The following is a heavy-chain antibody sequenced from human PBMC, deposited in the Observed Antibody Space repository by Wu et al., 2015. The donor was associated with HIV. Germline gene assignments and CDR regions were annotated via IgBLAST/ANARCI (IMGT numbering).Heavy chain of an antibody. CDR3: ARTLVGGDVWYFDY. CDR1: GGTFNNYA. Sequence: QVQLVQSGAEVKKPGSSVKISCQTSGGTFNNYAITWVRQAPGQGLEWVGRVIPMFGVPDYARRFQGRVTITADESTSTAYMELSSLRSEDTAVYYCARTLVGGDVWYFDYWGQGTLVTVSS. CDR2: VIPMFGVP. V-gene: IGHV1-69*13. J-gene: IGHJ4*02. D-gene: IGHD3-16*01.